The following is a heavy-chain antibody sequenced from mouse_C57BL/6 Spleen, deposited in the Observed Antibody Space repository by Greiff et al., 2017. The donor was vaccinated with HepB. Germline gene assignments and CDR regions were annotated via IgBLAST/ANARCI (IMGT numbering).Heavy chain of an antibody. CDR1: GFTFSSYA. V-gene: IGHV5-9-1*02. CDR2: ISSGGDYI. Sequence: EVMLVESGEGLVKPGGSLKLSCAASGFTFSSYAMSWVRQTPEKRLEWVAYISSGGDYIYYADTVKGRFTISRDNARNTLYLQMSSLKSEDTAMYYCTRWHYGSSSHWYFDVWGTGTTVTVSS. CDR3: TRWHYGSSSHWYFDV. D-gene: IGHD1-1*01. J-gene: IGHJ1*03.